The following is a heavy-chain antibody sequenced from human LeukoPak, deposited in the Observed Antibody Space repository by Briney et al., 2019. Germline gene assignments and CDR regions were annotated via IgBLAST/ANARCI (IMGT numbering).Heavy chain of an antibody. J-gene: IGHJ4*02. D-gene: IGHD5-12*01. Sequence: ASETLSLTCTVSGGSLSSYYWSWIRQPPAKGLVWIGDIYYSGSTNYNPSLKSRVTISVDTSNNQFSLKLSSVTAAGTDVYYCARRSGYSGYVHFDYWGQGTLLSVS. CDR3: ARRSGYSGYVHFDY. CDR1: GGSLSSYY. CDR2: IYYSGST. V-gene: IGHV4-59*08.